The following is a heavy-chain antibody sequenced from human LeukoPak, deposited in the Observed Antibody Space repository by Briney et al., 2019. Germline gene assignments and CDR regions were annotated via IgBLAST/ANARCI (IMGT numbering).Heavy chain of an antibody. CDR2: ISAYNGNT. CDR3: ARDSGGYVPDY. Sequence: ASVKVSCKASGYFFTSFGISWVRQAPGQGLEWMGWISAYNGNTNYAQKLQGRVTMTTDTSTSTAYMELRSLRSNDTAVYYCARDSGGYVPDYWGQGTLVTVSS. J-gene: IGHJ4*02. CDR1: GYFFTSFG. V-gene: IGHV1-18*01. D-gene: IGHD6-25*01.